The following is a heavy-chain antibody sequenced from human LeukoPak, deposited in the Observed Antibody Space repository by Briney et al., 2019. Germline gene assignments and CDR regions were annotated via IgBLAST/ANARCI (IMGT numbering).Heavy chain of an antibody. J-gene: IGHJ4*02. CDR2: IYHSGST. CDR1: GYSISSGYY. D-gene: IGHD2-15*01. Sequence: PSETLSLICAVSGYSISSGYYWGWIRQPPGKGLEWIGSIYHSGSTYCNPSLKSRVTISVDTSKNQFSLKLSSVTAADTAVYYCARLPRSEFDYWGQGTLVTVSS. CDR3: ARLPRSEFDY. V-gene: IGHV4-38-2*01.